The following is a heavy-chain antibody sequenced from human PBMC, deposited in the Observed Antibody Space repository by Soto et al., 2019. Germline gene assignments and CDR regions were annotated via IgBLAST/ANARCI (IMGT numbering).Heavy chain of an antibody. CDR1: GGSISSYY. CDR2: IYKSGST. V-gene: IGHV4-59*01. D-gene: IGHD3-3*01. CDR3: ARAYDDYFFDY. Sequence: SETLSLTCTVSGGSISSYYWSWIRQPPGKGLERIGYIYKSGSTNYNPSLKSRVTKSVDTSKNQFSLKLSSLTAADTAVYYCARAYDDYFFDYWGQGTLVTVSS. J-gene: IGHJ4*02.